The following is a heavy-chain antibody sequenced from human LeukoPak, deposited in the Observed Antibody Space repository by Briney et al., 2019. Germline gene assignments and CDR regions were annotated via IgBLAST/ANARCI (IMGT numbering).Heavy chain of an antibody. CDR1: GGSISSSSYY. J-gene: IGHJ4*02. V-gene: IGHV4-39*07. CDR2: IYYSGST. Sequence: SETLSLTCTVSGGSISSSSYYWGWIRQPPGKGLEWIGSIYYSGSTYYNPSLKSRVTISVDTSKNQFSLKLSSVTAADTAVYYCARDNDYVWGSYRYGFDYWGQGTLVTVSS. CDR3: ARDNDYVWGSYRYGFDY. D-gene: IGHD3-16*02.